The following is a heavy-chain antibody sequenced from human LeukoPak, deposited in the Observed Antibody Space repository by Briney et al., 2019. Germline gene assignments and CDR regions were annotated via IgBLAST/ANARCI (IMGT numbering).Heavy chain of an antibody. J-gene: IGHJ5*02. V-gene: IGHV1-2*02. Sequence: ASGTVSCKASGYTFTGYYMHWVRQAPGQGLEWMGWINPNSGGTNYAQKFQGRVTMTRDTSISTAYMELSRLRSDDTAVYYCARLFVVVPAATNWFDPWGQGTLVTVS. CDR3: ARLFVVVPAATNWFDP. CDR1: GYTFTGYY. D-gene: IGHD2-2*01. CDR2: INPNSGGT.